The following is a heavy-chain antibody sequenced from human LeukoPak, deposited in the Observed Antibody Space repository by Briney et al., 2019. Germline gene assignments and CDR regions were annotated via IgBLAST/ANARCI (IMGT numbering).Heavy chain of an antibody. J-gene: IGHJ3*01. CDR2: VIITGVST. CDR3: ARNMTSVTTGGDAFDL. V-gene: IGHV3-23*01. D-gene: IGHD4-17*01. CDR1: GFTFSNYA. Sequence: PGGSLRLSCAASGFTFSNYAMSWVRQAPGRGLEWVSPVIITGVSTYYADSLKGRFTISRDTSKNTLYLLMNSLRAEDTAVYYCARNMTSVTTGGDAFDLWGQGTMVTVSS.